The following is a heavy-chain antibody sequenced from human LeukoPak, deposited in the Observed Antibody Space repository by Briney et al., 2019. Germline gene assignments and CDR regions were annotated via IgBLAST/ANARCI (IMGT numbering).Heavy chain of an antibody. J-gene: IGHJ4*02. Sequence: SETLSLTCTVSGGSISSYYWSWIRQPPGKGLEWIGYIYYSGSTNSNPSLKSRVTISVDTSKNQFSLKLSSVTAADTAVYYCARVQESQIDYYFDYWGQGTPVTVSS. CDR1: GGSISSYY. CDR3: ARVQESQIDYYFDY. CDR2: IYYSGST. D-gene: IGHD3-9*01. V-gene: IGHV4-59*01.